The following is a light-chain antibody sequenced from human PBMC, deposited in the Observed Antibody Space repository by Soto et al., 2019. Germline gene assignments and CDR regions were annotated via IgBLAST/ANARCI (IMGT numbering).Light chain of an antibody. V-gene: IGKV3-11*01. CDR1: QTVYRY. CDR3: QHHMSWPWT. Sequence: EIVLTQSPATLSLSPGERAALSCRASQTVYRYLAWYQQKPGQAPRLLISDASNRATGIPARFSGSGSRTDFTLTISSLEPGAFAVYYYQHHMSWPWTFGQGTKVDIK. CDR2: DAS. J-gene: IGKJ1*01.